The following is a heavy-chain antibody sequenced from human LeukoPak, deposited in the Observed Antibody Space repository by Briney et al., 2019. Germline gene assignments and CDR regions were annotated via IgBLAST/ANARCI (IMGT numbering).Heavy chain of an antibody. CDR2: INAGNGNT. J-gene: IGHJ6*02. D-gene: IGHD1-7*01. CDR1: GYTFTSYA. Sequence: ASVKVSCKASGYTFTSYAMHWVRQAPGQRLEWMGWINAGNGNTKYSQKFQGRVTITRDTSTSTAYMELSSLRSEDTAVYYCARVTHWNYFDLDYYYYGMDVWGQGTTDTVSS. CDR3: ARVTHWNYFDLDYYYYGMDV. V-gene: IGHV1-3*01.